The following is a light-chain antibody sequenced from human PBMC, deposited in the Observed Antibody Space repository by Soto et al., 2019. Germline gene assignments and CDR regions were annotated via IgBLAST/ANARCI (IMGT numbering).Light chain of an antibody. V-gene: IGLV1-51*01. CDR2: DND. CDR1: SSNIENNP. J-gene: IGLJ2*01. Sequence: QSVLTQPPSVSAAPGQRVTISCSGSSSNIENNPVYSYQQLPGTVPRLLIHDNDKRPSGIPDRFSGSKSGTSATLGITGLQTGDEADYYCGTWDSSLSAWVFGGGTKRTVL. CDR3: GTWDSSLSAWV.